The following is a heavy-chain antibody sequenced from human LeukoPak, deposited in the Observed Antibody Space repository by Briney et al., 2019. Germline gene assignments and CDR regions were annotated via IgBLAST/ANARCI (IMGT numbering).Heavy chain of an antibody. Sequence: GGSLRLSCAASGFTFSNYLMSWVRQAPGKGLEWVADIRQDGSDKYYVDSVKGRFTISRDNAKNSLYLQINSLRAEDTAVYYCARAGGYSHFDYWGQGALVTVSS. CDR1: GFTFSNYL. J-gene: IGHJ4*02. D-gene: IGHD5-12*01. V-gene: IGHV3-7*01. CDR2: IRQDGSDK. CDR3: ARAGGYSHFDY.